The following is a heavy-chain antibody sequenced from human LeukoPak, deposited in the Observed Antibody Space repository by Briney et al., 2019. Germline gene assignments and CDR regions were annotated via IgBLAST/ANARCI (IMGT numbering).Heavy chain of an antibody. D-gene: IGHD2-2*01. CDR3: AREGWKYQLL. J-gene: IGHJ4*02. CDR2: IWYDGSNK. Sequence: QPGRSLRLSCAASGFTFSSYGMHWVRQAPGKGLEWVAVIWYDGSNKYYADSVKGRFTISRDNSKNTLYLQMNSLRAEDTALYYCAREGWKYQLLWGQGTLVTVSS. CDR1: GFTFSSYG. V-gene: IGHV3-33*01.